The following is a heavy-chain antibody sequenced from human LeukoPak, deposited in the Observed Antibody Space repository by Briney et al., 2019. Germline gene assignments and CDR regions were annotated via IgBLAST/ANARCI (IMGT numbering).Heavy chain of an antibody. J-gene: IGHJ4*02. Sequence: ASVKVSCKASGYTFTSHDINWVRQATGQAPEWMGWINPNSGDGGYAQKFQGRVTITTSTSISTAYMELSSLTSDDTAIYYCTRHTSPTFDYWGQGTLVTVSS. D-gene: IGHD2-2*01. CDR3: TRHTSPTFDY. CDR2: INPNSGDG. V-gene: IGHV1-8*01. CDR1: GYTFTSHD.